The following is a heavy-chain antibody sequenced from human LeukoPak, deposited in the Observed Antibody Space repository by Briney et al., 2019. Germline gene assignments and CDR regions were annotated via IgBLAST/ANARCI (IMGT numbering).Heavy chain of an antibody. CDR3: ARLDSSGWYYFYY. CDR2: IYYSGST. V-gene: IGHV4-59*08. CDR1: GGSISIYY. Sequence: PSETLSLTCTVSGGSISIYYWSWIRQPPGKGLEWIGYIYYSGSTNYNPSLKSRVTISVDTSKNQFSLKLSSVTAADTAVYYCARLDSSGWYYFYYWGQGTLVTVSS. D-gene: IGHD6-19*01. J-gene: IGHJ4*02.